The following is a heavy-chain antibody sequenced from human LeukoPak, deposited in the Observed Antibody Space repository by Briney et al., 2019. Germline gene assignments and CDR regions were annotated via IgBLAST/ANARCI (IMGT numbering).Heavy chain of an antibody. CDR1: GFTVSSNY. D-gene: IGHD2-15*01. CDR2: IKQDGSEK. Sequence: GGSLRLSCAASGFTVSSNYMSWVRQAPGKGLEWVANIKQDGSEKYYVDSVKGRFTISRDNARNSLYLQMNTLRAEDTAVYSCARGADGVSSNSRGWFDPWGQGTLVTVSS. J-gene: IGHJ5*02. V-gene: IGHV3-7*01. CDR3: ARGADGVSSNSRGWFDP.